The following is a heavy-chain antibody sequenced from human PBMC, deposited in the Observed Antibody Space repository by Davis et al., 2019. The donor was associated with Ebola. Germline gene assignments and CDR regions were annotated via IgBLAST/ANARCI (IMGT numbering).Heavy chain of an antibody. J-gene: IGHJ3*02. V-gene: IGHV3-71*01. CDR2: IRSKAYGGTT. D-gene: IGHD3-3*01. CDR3: ARDLFFI. Sequence: GGSLRLSCAASGFTFNTYWIHWVRQAPGKGLEWVGFIRSKAYGGTTEYAASVKGRFTISRDNAKNSLYLQMNSLRAEDTAVYYCARDLFFIWGQGTMVTVSS. CDR1: GFTFNTYW.